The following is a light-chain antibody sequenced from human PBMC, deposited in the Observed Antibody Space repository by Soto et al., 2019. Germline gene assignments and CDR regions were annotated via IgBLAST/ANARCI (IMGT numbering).Light chain of an antibody. Sequence: QSALTQPASVSGSPGQSITISCTGSSSDVGGYKYVSWYQHHPGKAPKLMIYEVNNRPSGVSNRFSGSKSGNTASLTISGLQAEDEADYYCSSYASSSSVVVGGSVVFGGGTKLTVL. CDR2: EVN. V-gene: IGLV2-14*01. J-gene: IGLJ2*01. CDR1: SSDVGGYKY. CDR3: SSYASSSSVVVGGSVV.